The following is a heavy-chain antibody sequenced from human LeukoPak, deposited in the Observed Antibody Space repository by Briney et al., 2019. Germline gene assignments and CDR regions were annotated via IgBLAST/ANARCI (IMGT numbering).Heavy chain of an antibody. J-gene: IGHJ4*02. V-gene: IGHV3-23*01. CDR2: ISGSGGST. Sequence: GGSLRLSCAASGFTFSSYAMSWVRQAPGKGLEWVSAISGSGGSTYYADSVKGRFTISRDNSKNTLYLQMNSLRAEDTAVYYCAKSELWFGELTSDFDYWGQGTLVTVSS. D-gene: IGHD3-10*01. CDR1: GFTFSSYA. CDR3: AKSELWFGELTSDFDY.